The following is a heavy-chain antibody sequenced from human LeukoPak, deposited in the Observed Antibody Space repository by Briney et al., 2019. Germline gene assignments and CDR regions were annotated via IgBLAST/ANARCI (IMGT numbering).Heavy chain of an antibody. CDR1: GGSISSGGYS. CDR3: AREDRTALLWFGELPGWFDP. J-gene: IGHJ5*02. Sequence: SQTLSLTCAVSGGSISSGGYSWSWIRRPPGKGLEWIGYIYHSGSTYYNPSLKSRVTISVDTSKNQFSLKLSSVTAADTAVYYCAREDRTALLWFGELPGWFDPWGQGTLVTVSS. V-gene: IGHV4-30-2*01. CDR2: IYHSGST. D-gene: IGHD3-10*01.